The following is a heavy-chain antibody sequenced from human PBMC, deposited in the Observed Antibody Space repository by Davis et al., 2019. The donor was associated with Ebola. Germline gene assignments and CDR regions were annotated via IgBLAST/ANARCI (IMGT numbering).Heavy chain of an antibody. D-gene: IGHD6-6*01. CDR2: ISPNNADT. CDR3: ARDPGSSSFDY. V-gene: IGHV1-2*02. J-gene: IGHJ4*02. Sequence: ASVKVSCKASGFPFGRRYIHWVRQAPGQGLEWMGWISPNNADTKLAQRFQGRVTMTRDTSIGTAYMELSSLGSDDTAVYYCARDPGSSSFDYWGQGSLVTVSS. CDR1: GFPFGRRY.